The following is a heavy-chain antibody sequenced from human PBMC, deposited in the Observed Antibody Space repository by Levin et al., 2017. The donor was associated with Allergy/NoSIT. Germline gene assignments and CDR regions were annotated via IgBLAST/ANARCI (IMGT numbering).Heavy chain of an antibody. V-gene: IGHV3-23*01. D-gene: IGHD4-17*01. CDR2: ISGSGGST. Sequence: GGSLRLSCAASGFTFNYYAMSWVRQAPGKGLEWVSAISGSGGSTYYADSVKGRFTISRDNSKNTLYLQMNSLRAEDTAVYYCAKGGDYGREDDYWGQGTLVTVSS. CDR3: AKGGDYGREDDY. CDR1: GFTFNYYA. J-gene: IGHJ4*02.